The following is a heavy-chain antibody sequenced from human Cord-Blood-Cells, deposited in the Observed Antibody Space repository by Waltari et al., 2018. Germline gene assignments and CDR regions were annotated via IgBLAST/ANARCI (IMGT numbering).Heavy chain of an antibody. V-gene: IGHV1-2*02. J-gene: IGHJ6*02. CDR2: INPNSGGT. Sequence: QVQLVQSGAEVKKPAASVKVSCKATGYTFTGYYMHWVRQCPGQGLEWMGWINPNSGGTNYAQKFQGRVTMTRDTSISTAYMELSRLRSDDTAVYYCVRDVKLGYYYYGMDVWGQGTTVTVSS. CDR3: VRDVKLGYYYYGMDV. D-gene: IGHD7-27*01. CDR1: GYTFTGYY.